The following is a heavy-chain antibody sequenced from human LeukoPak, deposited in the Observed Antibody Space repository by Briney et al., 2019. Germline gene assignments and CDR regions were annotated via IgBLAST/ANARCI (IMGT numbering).Heavy chain of an antibody. D-gene: IGHD6-13*01. CDR2: INRSGST. Sequence: PSETLSLTCAVYGGSFSGYYWSWIRQPPGKGLEWIGEINRSGSTNYNPSLKSRVTISVDTSKNQFSLKLSSVTAADTAVYYCARGRRYSSSWYDYWGQGTLVTVSS. J-gene: IGHJ4*02. CDR3: ARGRRYSSSWYDY. CDR1: GGSFSGYY. V-gene: IGHV4-34*01.